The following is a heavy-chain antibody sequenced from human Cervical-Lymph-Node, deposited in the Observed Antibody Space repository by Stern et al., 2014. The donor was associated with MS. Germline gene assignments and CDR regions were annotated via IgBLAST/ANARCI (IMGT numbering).Heavy chain of an antibody. CDR3: VRRIAKAGIPFDY. V-gene: IGHV1-46*01. D-gene: IGHD6-19*01. J-gene: IGHJ4*02. CDR1: GYTFTSYY. Sequence: VQLVESGTEVKKPGASVNVSCEASGYTFTSYYMHWIRQAPGQGLEWMGVIISSGGTTNYAQKFRGRVTLTRDTSTRTVYLELSNLTSEDTAVYYCVRRIAKAGIPFDYWGQGTLVTVSS. CDR2: IISSGGTT.